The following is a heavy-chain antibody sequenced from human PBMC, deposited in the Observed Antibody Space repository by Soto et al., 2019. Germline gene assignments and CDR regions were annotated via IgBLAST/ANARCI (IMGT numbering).Heavy chain of an antibody. J-gene: IGHJ4*02. Sequence: PSETLSLTCTVSGGSISSGDYYWSWIRQPPGKGLEWIGYIYYSGSTYYNPSLKSRVTISVDTSKNQFSLKLSSVTAADTAVYYCARDGAAAGTCGYWGQGTLVTVSS. CDR1: GGSISSGDYY. CDR2: IYYSGST. V-gene: IGHV4-30-4*01. D-gene: IGHD6-13*01. CDR3: ARDGAAAGTCGY.